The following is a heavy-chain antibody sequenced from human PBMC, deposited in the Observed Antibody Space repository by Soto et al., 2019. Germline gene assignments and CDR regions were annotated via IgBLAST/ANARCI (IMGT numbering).Heavy chain of an antibody. CDR3: AKYHIVVVTASHFDY. D-gene: IGHD2-21*02. J-gene: IGHJ4*02. V-gene: IGHV3-23*01. CDR2: ISGSGGST. CDR1: GFTFSSYA. Sequence: PGGSLRLSCAASGFTFSSYAMSWVRQAPGKGLEWVSAISGSGGSTYYADSVKGRFTISRDNSKNTLYLQMNSLRAEDAAVYYCAKYHIVVVTASHFDYWGQGTLVTVSS.